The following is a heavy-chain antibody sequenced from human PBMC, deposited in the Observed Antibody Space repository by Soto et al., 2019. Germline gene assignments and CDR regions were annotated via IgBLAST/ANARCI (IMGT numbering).Heavy chain of an antibody. Sequence: SETLSLTCTVSGGSLTSGTYFWGWIRQAPGKGLEWIGSMYSNGDTYYKPSLKSRVTISVDTSKIQFSLKVTSVTAADTAVYYCARQMYGNSFRSGFDYWGQGTPVTVSS. V-gene: IGHV4-39*01. CDR1: GGSLTSGTYF. CDR3: ARQMYGNSFRSGFDY. D-gene: IGHD5-18*01. J-gene: IGHJ4*02. CDR2: MYSNGDT.